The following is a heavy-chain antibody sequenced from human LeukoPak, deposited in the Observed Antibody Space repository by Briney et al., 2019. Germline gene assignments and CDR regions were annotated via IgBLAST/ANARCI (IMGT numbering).Heavy chain of an antibody. D-gene: IGHD1-26*01. V-gene: IGHV3-23*01. Sequence: GRSLRLSCAPSGFTFSRHGMHWVRQAPGKGLEWVSAISGSGGSTYYADSVKGRFTISRDNSKNTLYLQMNSLRAEDTAVYYCAKGRVGATPYNWFDPWGQGTLVTVSS. CDR3: AKGRVGATPYNWFDP. CDR1: GFTFSRHG. CDR2: ISGSGGST. J-gene: IGHJ5*02.